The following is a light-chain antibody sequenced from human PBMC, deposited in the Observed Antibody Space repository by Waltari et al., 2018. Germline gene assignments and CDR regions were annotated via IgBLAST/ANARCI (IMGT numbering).Light chain of an antibody. CDR2: DIS. CDR3: QQYHKWPPT. V-gene: IGKV3-15*01. Sequence: EIVMTQSPATLSVSPGERATLSFRASQSLSTNLAWYQQRPGQAPRLLIYDISTRAPGIPAKFSGSGSGTDFSLIISSLQSEDFEVYYCQQYHKWPPTFGQGTKVDIK. CDR1: QSLSTN. J-gene: IGKJ1*01.